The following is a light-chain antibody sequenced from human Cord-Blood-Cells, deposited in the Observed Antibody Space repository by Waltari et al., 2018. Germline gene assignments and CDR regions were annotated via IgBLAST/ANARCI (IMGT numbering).Light chain of an antibody. Sequence: DIQMTQSPSSLSASVGDRVTITCRASQSISSYLNWYQQKPGKAPKLLIYAASSLQSGVPSRFSGSGSGTDFTLTISSLQPEDFATYYCQLSYSTPWTFGQGTKVEI. V-gene: IGKV1-39*01. CDR3: QLSYSTPWT. CDR2: AAS. J-gene: IGKJ1*01. CDR1: QSISSY.